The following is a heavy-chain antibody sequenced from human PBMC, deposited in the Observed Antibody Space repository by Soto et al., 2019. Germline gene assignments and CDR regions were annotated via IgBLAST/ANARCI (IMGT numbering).Heavy chain of an antibody. Sequence: SETLSLTCTVSGGSVSSGSYYWSWIRQPPGKGLEWIGYIYYSGSTNYNPSLKSRVTISVDTSKNQFSLKLSSVTAADTAVYYCARGNYYYYGMDVWGQGTTVTVSS. CDR2: IYYSGST. V-gene: IGHV4-61*01. CDR1: GGSVSSGSYY. CDR3: ARGNYYYYGMDV. J-gene: IGHJ6*02.